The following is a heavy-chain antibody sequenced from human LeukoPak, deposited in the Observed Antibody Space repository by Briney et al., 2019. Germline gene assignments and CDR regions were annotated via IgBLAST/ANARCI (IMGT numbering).Heavy chain of an antibody. V-gene: IGHV3-30*03. CDR3: ARVGALTSFAFDM. CDR2: ISYDGSNK. J-gene: IGHJ3*02. CDR1: GFTFSSYG. Sequence: GGSLRLSCAASGFTFSSYGMHWVRQAPGKGLEWVAVISYDGSNKYYADSVKGRFTISRDNSKNTLYLQMNTLTAEDTAVYFCARVGALTSFAFDMWGQGTMVTVSS. D-gene: IGHD3-16*01.